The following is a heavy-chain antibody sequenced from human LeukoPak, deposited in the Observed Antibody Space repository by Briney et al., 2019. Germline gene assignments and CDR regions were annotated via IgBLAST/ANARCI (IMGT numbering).Heavy chain of an antibody. J-gene: IGHJ5*02. CDR1: GFTVSSNY. CDR3: ARGYCSSTSCYGFFWFDP. V-gene: IGHV3-66*02. D-gene: IGHD2-2*01. Sequence: PGGSLRLSCAASGFTVSSNYMSWVRQAPGKGLEWVSVIYSGGSTYYADSVKGRFTISRDNFKNTLYLQMNSLRAEDTAVYYCARGYCSSTSCYGFFWFDPWGQGTLSPSPQ. CDR2: IYSGGST.